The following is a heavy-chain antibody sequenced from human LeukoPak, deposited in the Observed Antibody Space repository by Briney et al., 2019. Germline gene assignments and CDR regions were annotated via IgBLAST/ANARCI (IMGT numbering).Heavy chain of an antibody. CDR1: GGSISSGDYY. Sequence: PSQTLSLTCTVSGGSISSGDYYWSWIRQPPGKGLEWIGYIYYSGSTYYNPSLKSRVTISVDTSKNQFSLKLSSVTAADTAVYYCARAVEVAATRWFDPWGQGTLVTVSS. J-gene: IGHJ5*02. CDR3: ARAVEVAATRWFDP. V-gene: IGHV4-30-4*01. D-gene: IGHD2-15*01. CDR2: IYYSGST.